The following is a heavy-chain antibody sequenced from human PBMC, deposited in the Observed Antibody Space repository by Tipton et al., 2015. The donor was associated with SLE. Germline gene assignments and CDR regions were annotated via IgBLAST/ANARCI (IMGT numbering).Heavy chain of an antibody. CDR2: LSYNGKP. J-gene: IGHJ4*02. D-gene: IGHD7-27*01. CDR1: GGSITSGGYF. V-gene: IGHV4-31*03. Sequence: TLSLTCNVSGGSITSGGYFWSWIRQPPGEALEWIGFLSYNGKPSYNPSLKSRVTISLDTSNNHFSLNLSSVTAADTAVYYCARKEANWGSLDYWGQGTLVTVSS. CDR3: ARKEANWGSLDY.